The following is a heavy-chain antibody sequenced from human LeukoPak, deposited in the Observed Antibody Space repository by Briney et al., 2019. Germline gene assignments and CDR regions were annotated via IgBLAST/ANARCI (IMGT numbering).Heavy chain of an antibody. Sequence: PGESLKISCKGSGYSFPSYWTAWVRQMPGKGLEWMGIIYPGDSDTRYSPSFQGQVTISADKSISTAYLQWSSLKAPDTAMYYCARPYDSGWTGFEYWGQGTLVTVSS. V-gene: IGHV5-51*01. CDR2: IYPGDSDT. D-gene: IGHD6-19*01. J-gene: IGHJ4*02. CDR3: ARPYDSGWTGFEY. CDR1: GYSFPSYW.